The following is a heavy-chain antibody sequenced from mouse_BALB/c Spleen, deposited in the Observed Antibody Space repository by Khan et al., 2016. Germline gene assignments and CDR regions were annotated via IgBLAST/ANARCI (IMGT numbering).Heavy chain of an antibody. CDR1: GYVFSSYW. CDR2: TYPGDGDT. V-gene: IGHV1-80*01. D-gene: IGHD1-1*02. J-gene: IGHJ2*01. CDR3: ARGVGPDD. Sequence: QVQLQQSGAGLVRPGSSVKISCTASGYVFSSYWMNWVKQRPGQGLEWIGQTYPGDGDTNYTGKFKGQVTLTADKSSSTPYLQLSSLTSEDSAFYFCARGVGPDDGGQGTTLTVAS.